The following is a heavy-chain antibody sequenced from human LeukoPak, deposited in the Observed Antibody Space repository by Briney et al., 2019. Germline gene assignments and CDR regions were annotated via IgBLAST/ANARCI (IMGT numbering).Heavy chain of an antibody. CDR2: LSGTGGST. D-gene: IGHD3-3*01. V-gene: IGHV3-23*01. CDR3: ARTYDFGRGPPGDAFDN. Sequence: PGGSLSLSCEASGFTFSRHAMSWVRQAPGKGLEWVSSLSGTGGSTYYADSVKGRLTVSRDNSRNMLYLEMNSLRVDDTAVYYCARTYDFGRGPPGDAFDNWGPGTWVIVSA. J-gene: IGHJ3*02. CDR1: GFTFSRHA.